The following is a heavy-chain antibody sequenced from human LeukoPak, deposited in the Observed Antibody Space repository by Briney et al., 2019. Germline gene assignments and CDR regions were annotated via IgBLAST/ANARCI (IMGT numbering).Heavy chain of an antibody. D-gene: IGHD3-22*01. Sequence: GGSLRLSCAASGFTFSSYAMHWVRQAPGKGLEWVALISYDGSNKYYADSVKGRFTISRDNSKNTLYLQMNSLRTEDTAVYYCARDHHRRLYDSQARDTFAFWGQGTMVTVSS. CDR3: ARDHHRRLYDSQARDTFAF. V-gene: IGHV3-30*04. J-gene: IGHJ3*01. CDR2: ISYDGSNK. CDR1: GFTFSSYA.